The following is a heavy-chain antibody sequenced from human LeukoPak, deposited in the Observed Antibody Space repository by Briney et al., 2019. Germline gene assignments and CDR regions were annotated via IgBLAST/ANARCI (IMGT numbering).Heavy chain of an antibody. Sequence: ASVKVSCKASGYTFTSYDINWVRQATGQGLEWMGWMNPNSGNTGYAQKFQGRVTMTRNTSISTAYMDLSSLRSEDTAVYYCANLYSSSSKNYGMDVWGQGTTVTVSS. CDR3: ANLYSSSSKNYGMDV. CDR1: GYTFTSYD. V-gene: IGHV1-8*01. J-gene: IGHJ6*02. CDR2: MNPNSGNT. D-gene: IGHD6-13*01.